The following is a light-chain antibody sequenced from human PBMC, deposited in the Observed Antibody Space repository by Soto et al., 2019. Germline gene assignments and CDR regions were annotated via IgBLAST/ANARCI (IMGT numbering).Light chain of an antibody. Sequence: QLVLTQSSSASASLGSSVKLTCTLSSGHSTYIIAWHQHQPGKAPRYLMKLEGSGSNNKGSGVPDRFSGSSSGADRYLTIANLQFEDEADYYCETWDSNTAVFGGGTQLTVL. CDR2: LEGSGSN. V-gene: IGLV4-60*02. CDR3: ETWDSNTAV. CDR1: SGHSTYI. J-gene: IGLJ7*01.